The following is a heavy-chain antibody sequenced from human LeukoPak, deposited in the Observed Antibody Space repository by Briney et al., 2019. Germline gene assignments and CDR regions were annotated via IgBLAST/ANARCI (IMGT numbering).Heavy chain of an antibody. J-gene: IGHJ4*02. CDR1: GFTFSSYG. V-gene: IGHV3-30*02. CDR3: AKDPGSVVVPAAGH. CDR2: IRYDGSNE. Sequence: GGSLRLSCAASGFTFSSYGMHWVRQAPGKGLEWVAFIRYDGSNEYYADSVKGRFTISRDNSKNTLYLQMNSLRAEDTAVYYCAKDPGSVVVPAAGHWGQGTLVTVSS. D-gene: IGHD2-2*01.